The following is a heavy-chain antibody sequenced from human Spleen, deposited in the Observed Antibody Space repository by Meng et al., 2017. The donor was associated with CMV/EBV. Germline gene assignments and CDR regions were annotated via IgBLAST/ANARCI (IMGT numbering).Heavy chain of an antibody. D-gene: IGHD3-10*01. CDR2: IAYDGGKE. CDR3: ARGVVRGVMSYYYYGMDV. V-gene: IGHV3-30*02. Sequence: GGSLRPPCAASGLTLRNYGMPWVRQAPGKGLEWVAFIAYDGGKEEYVDSVKGRFTISRDNSKNTLYLQMNSLRAEDTAVYYCARGVVRGVMSYYYYGMDVWGQGTTVTVSS. J-gene: IGHJ6*02. CDR1: GLTLRNYG.